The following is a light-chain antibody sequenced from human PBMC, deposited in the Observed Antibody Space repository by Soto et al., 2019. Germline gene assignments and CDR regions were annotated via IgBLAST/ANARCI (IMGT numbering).Light chain of an antibody. V-gene: IGLV2-8*01. J-gene: IGLJ2*01. CDR3: SSYAGSNYWVV. CDR2: EVS. Sequence: QSVLTQPPSASGSPGQSVTISCTGTSSDVGGYNYVSWYQQHPGKAPKLMIYEVSKRPSGVPDRCSGSKSGNTASLTVSGLQAEDEADYYCSSYAGSNYWVVFGGGTKLTVL. CDR1: SSDVGGYNY.